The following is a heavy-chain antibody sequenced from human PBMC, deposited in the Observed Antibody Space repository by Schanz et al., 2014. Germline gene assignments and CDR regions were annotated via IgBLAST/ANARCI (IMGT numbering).Heavy chain of an antibody. V-gene: IGHV3-23*04. CDR1: GFTFSSYA. CDR3: AKKVPAYNPFDS. Sequence: EVQLVESGGGLVQPGGSLRLSCAASGFTFSSYAMTWVRQAPGMGLEWVSAISGSGGSTYYAESVKGRFTISRDNSKNTLYLQMDSLRAEDTAVYFCAKKVPAYNPFDSWGQGTLVTVSS. D-gene: IGHD1-1*01. J-gene: IGHJ4*02. CDR2: ISGSGGST.